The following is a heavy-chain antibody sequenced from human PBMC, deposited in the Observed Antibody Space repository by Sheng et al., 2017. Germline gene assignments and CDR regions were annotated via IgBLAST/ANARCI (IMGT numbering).Heavy chain of an antibody. J-gene: IGHJ4*02. CDR3: ARYNRAAGEFDY. D-gene: IGHD6-13*01. Sequence: QVQLQQWGAGLLKPSETLSLTCAVYGGSFSGYYWSWIRQPPGKGLEWIGEINHSGSTNYNPSLKSRVTISVDTSKNQFSLKLSSVTAADTAVYYCARYNRAAGEFDYWAREPWSPSPQ. CDR2: INHSGST. V-gene: IGHV4-34*01. CDR1: GGSFSGYY.